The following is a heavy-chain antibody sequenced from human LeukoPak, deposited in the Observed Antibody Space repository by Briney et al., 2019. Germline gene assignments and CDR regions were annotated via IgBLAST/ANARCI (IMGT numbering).Heavy chain of an antibody. J-gene: IGHJ4*02. D-gene: IGHD3-16*01. Sequence: GGSLRLSCAASGFSFSTYGMHWVRQAPGKGLEWVALIWNAGTNTYYADSVKGRFTISRDNSKNTLYLQMNSLRAEDTAVYYCVGDTPPGGVYYLDYWGQGTLVIVSS. CDR3: VGDTPPGGVYYLDY. V-gene: IGHV3-33*01. CDR2: IWNAGTNT. CDR1: GFSFSTYG.